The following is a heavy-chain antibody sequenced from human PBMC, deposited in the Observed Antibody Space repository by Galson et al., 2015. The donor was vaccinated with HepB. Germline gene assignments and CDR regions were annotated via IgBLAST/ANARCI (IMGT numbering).Heavy chain of an antibody. Sequence: SLRLSCAASGFTFSEPSMSWVRQAPGRGLEWISYISSGSSSIYYADSVKGRFTISRDNAKNSLYLQMNSLRAEDTAVYYCARSDYDFWSGYFYWGQGTLVTVSS. CDR2: ISSGSSSI. D-gene: IGHD3-3*01. J-gene: IGHJ4*02. V-gene: IGHV3-48*01. CDR1: GFTFSEPS. CDR3: ARSDYDFWSGYFY.